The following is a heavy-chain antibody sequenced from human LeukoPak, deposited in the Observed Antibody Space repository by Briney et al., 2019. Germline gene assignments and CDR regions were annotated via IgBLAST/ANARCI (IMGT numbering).Heavy chain of an antibody. CDR2: IYYSGST. J-gene: IGHJ5*02. CDR1: GGSISSGGYY. CDR3: ARVRTPPWYYYDSSGYYRAWFDP. D-gene: IGHD3-22*01. Sequence: SETLSLTCTVSGGSISSGGYYWSWIRQHPGKGLEWIGYIYYSGSTYYNPSLKSRVTISVDTSKNQFSLKLSSVTAADTAVYYCARVRTPPWYYYDSSGYYRAWFDPWGQGTLVTVSS. V-gene: IGHV4-31*03.